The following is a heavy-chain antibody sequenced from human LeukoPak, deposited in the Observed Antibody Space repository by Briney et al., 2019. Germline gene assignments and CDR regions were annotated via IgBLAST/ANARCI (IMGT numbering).Heavy chain of an antibody. CDR1: GFTFSSYG. CDR2: IGYDGSNK. D-gene: IGHD3-9*01. J-gene: IGHJ6*02. Sequence: GGSLRLSCAASGFTFSSYGMHWVRQAPGKGLEWVAVIGYDGSNKYYADSVKGRFTISRDNSKNTLYLQMNNLRAEDTAVYYCARDQIPGGDWLPRLYGMDVWGQGTTVTVSS. CDR3: ARDQIPGGDWLPRLYGMDV. V-gene: IGHV3-33*01.